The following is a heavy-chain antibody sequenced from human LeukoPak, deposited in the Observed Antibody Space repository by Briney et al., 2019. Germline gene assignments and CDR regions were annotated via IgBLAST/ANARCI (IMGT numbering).Heavy chain of an antibody. V-gene: IGHV1-69*13. Sequence: SVKVSCKASGGTFSSYAISWVRQAPGQGLEWKGGIIPIFGTANYAQKFQGRVTITADESTSTAYMELSSLRSEDTAVYYCARGGVEYSSSSGGAFDIWGQGTMVTVSS. CDR3: ARGGVEYSSSSGGAFDI. J-gene: IGHJ3*02. CDR1: GGTFSSYA. CDR2: IIPIFGTA. D-gene: IGHD6-6*01.